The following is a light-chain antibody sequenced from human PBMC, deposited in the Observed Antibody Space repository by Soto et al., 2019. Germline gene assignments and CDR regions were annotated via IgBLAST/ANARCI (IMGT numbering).Light chain of an antibody. CDR3: QQRSNWPLT. V-gene: IGKV3-11*01. J-gene: IGKJ4*01. Sequence: EIVLTQSPATLSLSPGERATLSCRASPSVSSYLAWYQQKPGQAPMLLIYDASNSATGIPARFSGSGSGTDFTLTIRTLEPEDFAVYYCQQRSNWPLTFGGGTKVESK. CDR2: DAS. CDR1: PSVSSY.